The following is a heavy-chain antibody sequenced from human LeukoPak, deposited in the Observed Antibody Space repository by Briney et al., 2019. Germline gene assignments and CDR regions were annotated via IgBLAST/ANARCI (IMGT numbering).Heavy chain of an antibody. CDR1: GGTFSNYA. CDR3: ARGAAAVRVEEYFQH. J-gene: IGHJ1*01. V-gene: IGHV1-69*13. Sequence: GASVKVSCKASGGTFSNYAISWVRQAPGQGLEWMGGIIPIFGTANYAQKFQGRVTITADESTSTAYMELSSLRSEDTAVYYCARGAAAVRVEEYFQHWGQGTLVTVSS. CDR2: IIPIFGTA. D-gene: IGHD6-13*01.